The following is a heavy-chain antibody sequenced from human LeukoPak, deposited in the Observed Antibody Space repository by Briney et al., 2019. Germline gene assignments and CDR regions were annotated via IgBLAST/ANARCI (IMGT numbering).Heavy chain of an antibody. CDR2: ISSSGNYI. Sequence: GGSLGLSCVGSGFTFNSYGMNWVRQAPGKGLEWVSGISSSGNYIYYADSVKGRFTISRDNAKNSLYLHMNSLRAEDTAIYYCARESSDVWGKGTTVTVSS. CDR3: ARESSDV. J-gene: IGHJ6*04. CDR1: GFTFNSYG. V-gene: IGHV3-21*01.